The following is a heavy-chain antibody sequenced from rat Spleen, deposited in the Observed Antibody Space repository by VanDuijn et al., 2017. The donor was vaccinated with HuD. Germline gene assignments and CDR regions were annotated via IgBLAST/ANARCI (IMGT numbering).Heavy chain of an antibody. D-gene: IGHD4-3*01. Sequence: QVQLKESGPGLVQPSQTLSLTCTVSGFSLTNYHVNWVRQPPGKGLEWVAAISSGGSTYYNSALKSRLSISRDTSKSQVFLKMNSLQPEDTGTYYCARHLREASGVMDVWGQGASVTVSS. V-gene: IGHV2S12*01. CDR1: GFSLTNYH. J-gene: IGHJ4*01. CDR2: ISSGGST. CDR3: ARHLREASGVMDV.